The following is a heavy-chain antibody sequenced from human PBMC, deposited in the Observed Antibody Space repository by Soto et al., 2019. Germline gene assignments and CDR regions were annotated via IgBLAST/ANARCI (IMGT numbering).Heavy chain of an antibody. D-gene: IGHD6-13*01. J-gene: IGHJ4*02. CDR1: GFTFSSYA. Sequence: PGGSLRLSCAASGFTFSSYAMSWVRQAPGKGLEWVSAISGSGGSTYYADSVKGRFTISRDNSKNTLYLQMNSLRAEDTAVYYCAKDSYSSSWYLTRVDYWGPGPMVTVFS. CDR2: ISGSGGST. CDR3: AKDSYSSSWYLTRVDY. V-gene: IGHV3-23*01.